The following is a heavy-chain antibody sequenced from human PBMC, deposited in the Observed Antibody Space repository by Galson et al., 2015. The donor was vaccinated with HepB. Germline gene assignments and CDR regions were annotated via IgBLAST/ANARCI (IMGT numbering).Heavy chain of an antibody. V-gene: IGHV3-30-3*01. Sequence: SLRLSCAASGFTFSSYAMHWVRQAPGKGLEWVAVISHDGSNKYYADSVKGRFTISRDNSKNTLYLQMNSLRAEDTAVYYCARDNEAGRSWQGLLDYWGQGTLVTVSS. CDR2: ISHDGSNK. CDR1: GFTFSSYA. CDR3: ARDNEAGRSWQGLLDY. J-gene: IGHJ4*02. D-gene: IGHD6-13*01.